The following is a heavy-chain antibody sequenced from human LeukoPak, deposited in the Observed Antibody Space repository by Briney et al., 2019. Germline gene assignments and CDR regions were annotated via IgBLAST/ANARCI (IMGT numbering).Heavy chain of an antibody. D-gene: IGHD2-21*02. CDR1: GYTFSSYE. Sequence: GASVKVSCKASGYTFSSYEINWVRQAPGQGLEWMGGISTHKGNTNYAQKFQGRVTMTTATSTSTAYMELRSLRSDDTAVYYCARARSASAGTASAFDIWGQGTMVTVSS. CDR3: ARARSASAGTASAFDI. CDR2: ISTHKGNT. J-gene: IGHJ3*02. V-gene: IGHV1-18*01.